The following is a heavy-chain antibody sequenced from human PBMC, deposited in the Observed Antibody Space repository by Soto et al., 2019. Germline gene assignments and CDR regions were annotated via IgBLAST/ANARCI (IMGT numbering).Heavy chain of an antibody. CDR3: ARANWYSEY. J-gene: IGHJ4*02. Sequence: QVHLQESGPGLVKPSETLSLTCTVSGLSITNNYWSWIRQPPGKGLEWIGYIYYTGSTNYNPSLKSRVTMSVDTSKNQFSLILASLTAADTAMYYCARANWYSEYWGQGTLDTVSS. CDR1: GLSITNNY. D-gene: IGHD7-27*01. CDR2: IYYTGST. V-gene: IGHV4-59*13.